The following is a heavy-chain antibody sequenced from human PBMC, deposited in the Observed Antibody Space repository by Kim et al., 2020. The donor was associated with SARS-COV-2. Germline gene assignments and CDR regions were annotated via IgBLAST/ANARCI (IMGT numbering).Heavy chain of an antibody. CDR3: ARHGTRRAAAGPGDAFDI. CDR1: GYSFTSYW. J-gene: IGHJ3*02. D-gene: IGHD6-13*01. CDR2: IDPSDSYT. Sequence: GESLKISCKGSGYSFTSYWISWVRQMPGKGLEWMGRIDPSDSYTNYSPSFQGHVTISADKSISTAYLRWSSLKASDTAMYYCARHGTRRAAAGPGDAFDIWGQGTMVTVSS. V-gene: IGHV5-10-1*01.